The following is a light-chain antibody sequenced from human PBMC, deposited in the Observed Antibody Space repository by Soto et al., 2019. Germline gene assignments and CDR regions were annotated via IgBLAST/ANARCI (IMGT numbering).Light chain of an antibody. V-gene: IGLV1-40*01. CDR1: SSNIGAGYD. Sequence: QSVLRHPRSVCWAPGQRVTISCTGSSSNIGAGYDVHWYQQLPGTAPKLLIYGNSNRPSGVPDRFSGSKSGTSASLAITGLQAEDEADYHCQSYDSSLSGYVFGTGTKVTV. CDR2: GNS. CDR3: QSYDSSLSGYV. J-gene: IGLJ1*01.